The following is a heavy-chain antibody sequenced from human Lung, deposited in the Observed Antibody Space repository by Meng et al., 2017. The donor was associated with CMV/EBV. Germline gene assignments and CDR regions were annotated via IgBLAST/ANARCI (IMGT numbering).Heavy chain of an antibody. CDR1: GGSFSGYY. Sequence: GSLRLSCAVYGGSFSGYYWSWIRQPPGKGLEWIGEINHSGSTNYNPSLKSRVTISVDTSKNQFSLKLSSVTAADTAVYYCARTTYDFWSGIYYYYYYGMDVWGQGTMVTVSS. V-gene: IGHV4-34*01. J-gene: IGHJ6*02. CDR2: INHSGST. CDR3: ARTTYDFWSGIYYYYYYGMDV. D-gene: IGHD3-3*01.